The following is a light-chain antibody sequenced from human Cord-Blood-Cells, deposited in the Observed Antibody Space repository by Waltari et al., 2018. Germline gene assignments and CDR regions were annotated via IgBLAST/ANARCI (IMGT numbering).Light chain of an antibody. Sequence: DIVMTQSPLSLPVTPGEPASISCRSSQSLLHSNGYNYLDWYLQKPGQSPQLLIYLGSNWASGVPDRFSGSGSGTDFTLKINRVEAEDVGVYYCMQALQTPLTFGGGTKVEIK. J-gene: IGKJ4*01. V-gene: IGKV2-28*01. CDR3: MQALQTPLT. CDR2: LGS. CDR1: QSLLHSNGYNY.